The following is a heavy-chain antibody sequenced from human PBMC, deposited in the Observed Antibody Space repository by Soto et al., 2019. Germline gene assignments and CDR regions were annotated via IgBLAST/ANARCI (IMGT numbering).Heavy chain of an antibody. CDR3: ARARHLWPGTLGYSAH. V-gene: IGHV6-1*01. CDR2: AYYRSKWYI. CDR1: GESGSSNSAA. J-gene: IGHJ4*02. D-gene: IGHD7-27*01. Sequence: SQTLSLTCVISGESGSSNSAAWNWIRQSPSSGLEWLGRAYYRSKWYIDYAPSVTSRITINPDTSENQLSLQLNSVTPEDTAMYYGARARHLWPGTLGYSAHWGQGSQVTVSS.